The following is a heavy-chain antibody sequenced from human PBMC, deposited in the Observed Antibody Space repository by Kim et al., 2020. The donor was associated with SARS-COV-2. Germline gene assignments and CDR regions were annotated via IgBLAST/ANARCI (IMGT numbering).Heavy chain of an antibody. D-gene: IGHD2-2*01. CDR2: IYYSGST. CDR1: GGSISSSSYY. V-gene: IGHV4-39*02. J-gene: IGHJ5*02. Sequence: SETLSLTCTVSGGSISSSSYYWGWIRQPPGKGLEWIGSIYYSGSTYYNPSLKSRVTISVDTSKNQFSLKLSSVTAADTAVYYCARDGPPVPAANLYNWFDPWGQGTLVTVSS. CDR3: ARDGPPVPAANLYNWFDP.